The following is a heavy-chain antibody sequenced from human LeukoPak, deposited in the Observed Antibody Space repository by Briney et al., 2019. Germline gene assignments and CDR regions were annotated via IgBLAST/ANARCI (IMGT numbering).Heavy chain of an antibody. V-gene: IGHV1-46*01. J-gene: IGHJ4*02. CDR1: GYTFTSYG. Sequence: ASVKVSCKASGYTFTSYGISWVRQAPGQGLEWMVIINPSGGSPSYSQKFQGRVTMTRDTSTSTVYMELSSLRSDDTAICYCARGANGLDFWGQGTLVTVSS. CDR2: INPSGGSP. D-gene: IGHD2-8*01. CDR3: ARGANGLDF.